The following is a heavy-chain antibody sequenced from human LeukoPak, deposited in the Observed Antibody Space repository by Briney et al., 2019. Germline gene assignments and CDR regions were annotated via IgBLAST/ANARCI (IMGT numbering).Heavy chain of an antibody. CDR1: GGSISSGSYF. V-gene: IGHV4-61*02. CDR3: AREEYYYGSGRGDYYYYMDV. D-gene: IGHD3-10*01. CDR2: IYTSGST. Sequence: SQTLSLTCTVSGGSISSGSYFWSWIRQPAGKGLEWIGRIYTSGSTNYNPSLKSRVTMSVDTSKNQFSLKLSSVTAADTAVYYCAREEYYYGSGRGDYYYYMDVWGKGTTVTISS. J-gene: IGHJ6*03.